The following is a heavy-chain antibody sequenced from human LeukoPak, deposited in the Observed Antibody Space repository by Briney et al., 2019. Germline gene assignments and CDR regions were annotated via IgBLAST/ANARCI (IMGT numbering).Heavy chain of an antibody. CDR3: ASLIVGAIID. Sequence: GGSLRLSCAASGFTFSSYEMNWVRQAPGKGLEWVSYISSSGSTIYYADSVKGRFTISRDNAKNSLYLQMNSLRAEDTAVYYCASLIVGAIIDWGQGTLVTVSS. CDR1: GFTFSSYE. CDR2: ISSSGSTI. D-gene: IGHD1-26*01. V-gene: IGHV3-48*03. J-gene: IGHJ4*02.